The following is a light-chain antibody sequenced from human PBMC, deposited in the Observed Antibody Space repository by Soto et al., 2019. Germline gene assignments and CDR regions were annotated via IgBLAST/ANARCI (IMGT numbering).Light chain of an antibody. CDR1: QSIGVW. V-gene: IGKV1-5*01. CDR3: QQYDVDSGT. CDR2: DAS. Sequence: DIQMTQSPSTLSSFVGDRVTITCRASQSIGVWLAWYQQKPGKAPKLLIYDASNLQTRVPSRFSGSGSGTEFTLTISSLQPDDFATYYCQQYDVDSGTFGQGTKVEIK. J-gene: IGKJ1*01.